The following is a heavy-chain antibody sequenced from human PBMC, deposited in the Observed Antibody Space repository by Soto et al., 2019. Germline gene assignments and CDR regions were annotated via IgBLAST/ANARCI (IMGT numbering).Heavy chain of an antibody. J-gene: IGHJ6*02. CDR2: INHSGST. CDR1: GGSFSGYY. D-gene: IGHD5-12*01. Sequence: PWETLSLTCAVYGGSFSGYYWSWIRQPPGKGLEWIGEINHSGSTNYNPSLKSRVTISVDTSKNQFSLKLSSVTAADTAVYYCARGRVATIGYYYYYGMDVWGQGTTVTVSS. CDR3: ARGRVATIGYYYYYGMDV. V-gene: IGHV4-34*01.